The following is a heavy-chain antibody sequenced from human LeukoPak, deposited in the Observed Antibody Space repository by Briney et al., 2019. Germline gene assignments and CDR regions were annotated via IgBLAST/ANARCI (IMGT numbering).Heavy chain of an antibody. J-gene: IGHJ4*02. V-gene: IGHV4-31*03. CDR1: GGSISSGGYY. CDR3: ARGPRYYYGSVSYIDY. CDR2: IYYSGSS. Sequence: NPSQTLSLTCTVSGGSISSGGYYWTWIRQHPGKGLEWIGYIYYSGSSYYNPSLKSRLTISVDTSKNQFSLKLSSVTAADTALYYCARGPRYYYGSVSYIDYWGQGTLVTVSS. D-gene: IGHD3-10*01.